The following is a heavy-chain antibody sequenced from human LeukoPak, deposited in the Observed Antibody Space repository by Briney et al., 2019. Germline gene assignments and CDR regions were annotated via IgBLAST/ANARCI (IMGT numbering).Heavy chain of an antibody. CDR2: NSSNSSSI. CDR1: GFTFSAYS. D-gene: IGHD3-10*01. J-gene: IGHJ4*02. Sequence: GASLRLSCAASGFTFSAYSMNWVRQAPGKGLEWVSSNSSNSSSIYYADSVKGRFTISRDNAKNSLYLQMNSLRDEDTAVYYCVRGDGWFGELLHFDYWGQGTLVTVSS. CDR3: VRGDGWFGELLHFDY. V-gene: IGHV3-48*02.